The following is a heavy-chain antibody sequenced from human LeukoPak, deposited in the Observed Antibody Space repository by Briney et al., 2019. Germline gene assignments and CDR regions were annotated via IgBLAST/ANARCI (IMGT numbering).Heavy chain of an antibody. CDR3: ARDGTAMVTRGFYDY. CDR2: IIPIFGTA. CDR1: GGTFSSYA. V-gene: IGHV1-69*01. D-gene: IGHD5-18*01. Sequence: SVKVSCKASGGTFSSYAISWVRQAPGQGLEWMGGIIPIFGTANYAQKFQGRVTITADESTSTAYMELSSLRSEDTAVYYCARDGTAMVTRGFYDYWGQGTLVTASS. J-gene: IGHJ4*02.